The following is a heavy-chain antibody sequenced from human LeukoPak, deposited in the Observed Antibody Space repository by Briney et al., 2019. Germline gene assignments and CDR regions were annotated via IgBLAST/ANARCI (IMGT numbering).Heavy chain of an antibody. D-gene: IGHD1-26*01. J-gene: IGHJ4*02. CDR1: GXTFSDYY. V-gene: IGHV3-11*03. Sequence: GGSLRLSWAASGXTFSDYYVSWIRQAPGKGLEWISYISSTTYTNYADSVRGRFTISRDNAKNSMYLQMNSLRAEDTAVYYCARISGTYVFDYWGQGTLVTVSS. CDR3: ARISGTYVFDY. CDR2: ISSTTYT.